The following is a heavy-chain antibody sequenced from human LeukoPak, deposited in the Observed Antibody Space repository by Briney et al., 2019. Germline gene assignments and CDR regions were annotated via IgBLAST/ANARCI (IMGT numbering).Heavy chain of an antibody. V-gene: IGHV4-30-4*02. CDR3: ARERTYYFDY. Sequence: SETLCLTCTVSGDSITIANSYCGSIRQPPGQGLEWIGYIYYRGSTYYNTSLESRVIISVDTSKNQFSLKLSSMTAADMAVYYCARERTYYFDYWGQGTQVTVSS. CDR2: IYYRGST. J-gene: IGHJ4*02. CDR1: GDSITIANSY.